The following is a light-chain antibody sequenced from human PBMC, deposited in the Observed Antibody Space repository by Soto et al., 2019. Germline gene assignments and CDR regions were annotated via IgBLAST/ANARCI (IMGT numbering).Light chain of an antibody. Sequence: QALRTQTASLSGSPGQSITISYTGTSSDIGAYDYVSWFQQHPGKAPKLMISEVNNRPSGVSNRFSGSKSGNTAYLTISGLQVEDEAEYFCLSFTTTSTHVFGTGTKVTVL. CDR2: EVN. CDR1: SSDIGAYDY. V-gene: IGLV2-14*01. CDR3: LSFTTTSTHV. J-gene: IGLJ1*01.